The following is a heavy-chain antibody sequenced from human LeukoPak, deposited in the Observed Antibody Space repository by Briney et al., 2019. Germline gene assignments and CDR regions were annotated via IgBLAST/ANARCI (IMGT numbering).Heavy chain of an antibody. J-gene: IGHJ6*02. Sequence: GGSLRLSCAASGFTFSDHVMHWVRQAPDKGLEWVAMISYDGNNKYYADSVKGRFTISRDNSKNTLYLQMNSLRAEDTAVYYCARESYDSSGYYFTPYYYYGMDVWGQGTTVTVSS. D-gene: IGHD3-22*01. CDR3: ARESYDSSGYYFTPYYYYGMDV. V-gene: IGHV3-30-3*01. CDR2: ISYDGNNK. CDR1: GFTFSDHV.